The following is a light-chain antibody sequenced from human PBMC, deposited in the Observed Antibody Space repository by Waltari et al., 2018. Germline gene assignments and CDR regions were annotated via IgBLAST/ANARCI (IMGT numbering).Light chain of an antibody. CDR3: QAWDSTVV. J-gene: IGLJ2*01. V-gene: IGLV3-1*01. CDR2: QDT. CDR1: KVGDKY. Sequence: SYELTQPPSVSMSPGQTASITCSGDKVGDKYACWFQQKPGQSPVLVIYQDTKRPSGIPERFSGSNSGNTATLTISGTQPMDEADYYCQAWDSTVVFGGGTKLTVL.